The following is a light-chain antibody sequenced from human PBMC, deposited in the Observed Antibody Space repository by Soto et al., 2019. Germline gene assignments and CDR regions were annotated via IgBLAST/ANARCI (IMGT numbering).Light chain of an antibody. CDR1: QSVSSSY. V-gene: IGKV3D-20*02. Sequence: EIVLTQSPATLSLSPRQRPPLSCRPSQSVSSSYLAWYQQKPGQAPRLLIYDASNRATGIPARFSGSGSGTDFTLTISSLEPEDFAVYYCQQRCNRPPWTFGQGTKVDIK. CDR3: QQRCNRPPWT. J-gene: IGKJ1*01. CDR2: DAS.